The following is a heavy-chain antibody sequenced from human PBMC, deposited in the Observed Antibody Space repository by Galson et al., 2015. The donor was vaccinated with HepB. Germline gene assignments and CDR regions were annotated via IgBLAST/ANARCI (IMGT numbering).Heavy chain of an antibody. CDR3: GRTYGPVYGANGDN. Sequence: SLRLSCAASGFTFSSYGMHWVRQAPGKGLEWVAVIWYDGSNKYYADSVKGRFTISRDNSKNTAYLQMNSLETEDTAVYYCGRTYGPVYGANGDNWGQGTLVTVSS. CDR1: GFTFSSYG. V-gene: IGHV3-33*01. J-gene: IGHJ4*02. D-gene: IGHD4-17*01. CDR2: IWYDGSNK.